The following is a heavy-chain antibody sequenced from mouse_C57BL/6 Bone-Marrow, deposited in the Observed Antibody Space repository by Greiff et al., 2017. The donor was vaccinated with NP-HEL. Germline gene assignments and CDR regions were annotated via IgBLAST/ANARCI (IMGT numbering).Heavy chain of an antibody. J-gene: IGHJ4*01. CDR3: ASDYDENAMED. Sequence: VQLQQSGAELARPGASVKLSCKASGYTFTSYGISWVKQRTGQGLEWIGEIYPRSGNTYYNDKFKGKATLTADKSSSTAYMELRSLTSEDSAVYVCASDYDENAMEDWGQGTSVTVSS. CDR2: IYPRSGNT. D-gene: IGHD2-4*01. V-gene: IGHV1-81*01. CDR1: GYTFTSYG.